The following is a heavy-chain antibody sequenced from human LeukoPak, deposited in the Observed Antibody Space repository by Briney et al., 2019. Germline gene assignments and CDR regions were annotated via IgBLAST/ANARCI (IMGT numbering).Heavy chain of an antibody. Sequence: GGSLRLSCAASGFTFDDYGMSWVRQAPGKGLEWVSGINWNGGSTGYADSVKGRFTISRDNAKNSLYLQMNSLRAEDTALYHCARDYYGSGSYSVSMDVWGKGTTVTISS. CDR3: ARDYYGSGSYSVSMDV. D-gene: IGHD3-10*01. V-gene: IGHV3-20*01. CDR1: GFTFDDYG. CDR2: INWNGGST. J-gene: IGHJ6*03.